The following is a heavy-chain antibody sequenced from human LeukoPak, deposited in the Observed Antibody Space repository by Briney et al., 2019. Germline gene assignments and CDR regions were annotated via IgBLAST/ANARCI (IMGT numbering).Heavy chain of an antibody. J-gene: IGHJ4*02. D-gene: IGHD1-1*01. CDR3: ARDGPERLFDY. Sequence: GGSLRLSCAASGFTFSPYSMNWVRQAPGKGLEWVSYISGSSSPIYYADSVKGRFTISRDNAKNSLYLQMNSLRAEDTAVYYCARDGPERLFDYWGQGTLVTVSS. V-gene: IGHV3-48*04. CDR2: ISGSSSPI. CDR1: GFTFSPYS.